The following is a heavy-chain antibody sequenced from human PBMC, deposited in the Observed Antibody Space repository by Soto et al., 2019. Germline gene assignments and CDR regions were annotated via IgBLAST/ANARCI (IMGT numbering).Heavy chain of an antibody. CDR1: GDSILNGLYY. J-gene: IGHJ4*02. Sequence: QVQVQESGPGLVKPSQTLSLTCTVSGDSILNGLYYWTWIRQHPGKGLEWIGHVHYSGSIYNNPSLTSRVTVSVDTSTHQVSLELSSLTVADTAVYYCVRGADRYKCGFWGQGTLVTVSS. D-gene: IGHD2-21*02. CDR2: VHYSGSI. V-gene: IGHV4-31*03. CDR3: VRGADRYKCGF.